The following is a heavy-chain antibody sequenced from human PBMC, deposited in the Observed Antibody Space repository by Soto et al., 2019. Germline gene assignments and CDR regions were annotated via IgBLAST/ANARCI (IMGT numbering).Heavy chain of an antibody. Sequence: SETLSLTCTVSGGSIRSYYWSWIRQPPGQGLEWIGYIHYSGSTNDNPSLNNRVTMSVDTSKNQFSLNLSSLTAADTAVYYCGRHLRNYDILTDWGQGTLVTVSS. CDR2: IHYSGST. CDR3: GRHLRNYDILTD. J-gene: IGHJ4*02. D-gene: IGHD3-9*01. V-gene: IGHV4-59*08. CDR1: GGSIRSYY.